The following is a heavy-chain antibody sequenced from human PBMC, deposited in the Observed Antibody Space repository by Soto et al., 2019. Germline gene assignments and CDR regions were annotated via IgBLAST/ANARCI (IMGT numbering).Heavy chain of an antibody. V-gene: IGHV1-46*01. Sequence: AAVKVSCKASGYTFTSYYMHWVRQAPKKGLEGMGIINPSGGSTSYAQKFQGRVTMTRDTSTSTVYMELSSLRCEDTAVYYCARDPFSSGWYEGGWFDPWGQGTLVTVSS. CDR2: INPSGGST. CDR1: GYTFTSYY. J-gene: IGHJ5*02. CDR3: ARDPFSSGWYEGGWFDP. D-gene: IGHD6-19*01.